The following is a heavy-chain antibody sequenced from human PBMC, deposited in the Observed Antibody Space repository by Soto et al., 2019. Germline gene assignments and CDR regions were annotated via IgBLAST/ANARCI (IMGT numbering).Heavy chain of an antibody. CDR1: GFTFSSFE. J-gene: IGHJ4*02. V-gene: IGHV3-48*03. Sequence: GRSLRLSCVGSGFTFSSFEMNWVRQTPGKGLEWLSYIGRSGETIYYADSVKGRFTISRDNAKGSLFLQMNGLRDEDTGIYYCARDSRGGAARRPTFYYWGRGTLVTVSS. CDR3: ARDSRGGAARRPTFYY. CDR2: IGRSGETI. D-gene: IGHD6-6*01.